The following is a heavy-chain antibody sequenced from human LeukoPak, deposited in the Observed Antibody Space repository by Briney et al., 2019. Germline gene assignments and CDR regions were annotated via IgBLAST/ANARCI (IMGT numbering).Heavy chain of an antibody. D-gene: IGHD3-10*01. J-gene: IGHJ1*01. CDR3: ASTYYYGSGSYYTRTKYFQH. V-gene: IGHV4-34*01. CDR2: INHSGST. Sequence: SETLSLTCAVYGGSFSGYYWSWIRQPPGKGLEWLGEINHSGSTNYNPSLKSRVTISVDTSKNQFSLKLSSVTAADTAVYYCASTYYYGSGSYYTRTKYFQHWGQGTLVTVSS. CDR1: GGSFSGYY.